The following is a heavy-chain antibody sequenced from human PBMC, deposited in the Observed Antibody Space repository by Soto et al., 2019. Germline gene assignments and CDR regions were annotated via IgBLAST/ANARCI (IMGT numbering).Heavy chain of an antibody. CDR1: GFSFDTYA. D-gene: IGHD3-16*01. CDR3: AKDRAFGLRRGYYYYGMDV. J-gene: IGHJ6*02. V-gene: IGHV3-23*01. CDR2: IVGSGGSM. Sequence: EVQLLESGGGLVQPGGSLTLSCAASGFSFDTYAMSWVRQAPGKGLVWVSLIVGSGGSMWYADSVKGRFTISRDNSKNTVYLQMNSLRGEDTAVYYCAKDRAFGLRRGYYYYGMDVWGQGTTVTVSS.